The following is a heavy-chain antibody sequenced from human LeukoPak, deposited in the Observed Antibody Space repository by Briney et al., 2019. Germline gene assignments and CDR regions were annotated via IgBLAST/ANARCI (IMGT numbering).Heavy chain of an antibody. D-gene: IGHD2-15*01. CDR3: ARALSYCSGGSCYSWYFDY. V-gene: IGHV1-69*13. Sequence: SVKVSCKASGGTFSSYAISWVRQAPGQGLEWMGGIIPVFGTANYAQKFQGRVTITADESTSTAYMELSSLRSEDTAVYYCARALSYCSGGSCYSWYFDYWGQGTLVTVSS. CDR2: IIPVFGTA. J-gene: IGHJ4*02. CDR1: GGTFSSYA.